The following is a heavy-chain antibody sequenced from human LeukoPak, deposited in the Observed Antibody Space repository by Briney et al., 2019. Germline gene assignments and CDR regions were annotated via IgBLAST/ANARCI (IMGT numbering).Heavy chain of an antibody. J-gene: IGHJ6*03. CDR3: ARAPYYDFWSGYYFDYYYMDV. CDR1: GGSFSGYY. Sequence: SETLSLTCAVYGGSFSGYYWSWIRQPPGKGLEWIGEINHSGSTNYNPSLTSRVTISVDTSKNQFSLKLSSVTAADTAVYYCARAPYYDFWSGYYFDYYYMDVWGKGTTVTVSS. V-gene: IGHV4-34*01. D-gene: IGHD3-3*01. CDR2: INHSGST.